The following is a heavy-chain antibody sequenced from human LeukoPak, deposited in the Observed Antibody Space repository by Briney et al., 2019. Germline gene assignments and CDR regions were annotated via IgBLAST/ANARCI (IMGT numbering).Heavy chain of an antibody. V-gene: IGHV3-74*01. CDR3: VRARATVPNLFDY. CDR1: GFTFSSQW. Sequence: GGSLTLFCAASGFTFSSQWMHWAGPAPGRGRVWVSRITADTTSPAYAESVKRRFTITRDTARNTLYRQMNSLRANNAADYYFVRARATVPNLFDYSGQGTLVTVSS. CDR2: ITADTTSP. J-gene: IGHJ4*02. D-gene: IGHD4-17*01.